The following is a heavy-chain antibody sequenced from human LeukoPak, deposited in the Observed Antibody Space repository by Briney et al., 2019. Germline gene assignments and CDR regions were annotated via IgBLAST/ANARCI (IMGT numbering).Heavy chain of an antibody. CDR1: GYTFTGYY. V-gene: IGHV1-2*06. D-gene: IGHD3-10*01. CDR3: ARSITMVRGVIIHPPGY. CDR2: INPNSGGT. Sequence: GASVKVSCKASGYTFTGYYMHWVRQAPGQGLEWMGRINPNSGGTNYAQKFQGRVTMTRNTSISTAYMELSRLRSDDTAVYYCARSITMVRGVIIHPPGYWGQGTLVTVSS. J-gene: IGHJ4*02.